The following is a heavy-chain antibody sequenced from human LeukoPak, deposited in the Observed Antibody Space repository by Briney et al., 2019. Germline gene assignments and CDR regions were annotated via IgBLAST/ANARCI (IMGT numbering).Heavy chain of an antibody. J-gene: IGHJ4*02. Sequence: VASVKVSCKASGYTFTGYYMHWVRQAPGQGLEWMGWINPNSGGTNYAQKFQGRVTMTRDTSISTAYMELSRLRSDDTAVYYCARGDYFDSNGYYSFGYWGQGTLVTVSS. CDR3: ARGDYFDSNGYYSFGY. CDR2: INPNSGGT. CDR1: GYTFTGYY. D-gene: IGHD3-22*01. V-gene: IGHV1-2*02.